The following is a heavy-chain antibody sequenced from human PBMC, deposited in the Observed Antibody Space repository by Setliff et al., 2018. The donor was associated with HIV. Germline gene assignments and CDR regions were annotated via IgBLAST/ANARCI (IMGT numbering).Heavy chain of an antibody. CDR2: IYWDDDK. J-gene: IGHJ4*02. D-gene: IGHD2-2*01. CDR1: GFSITTDGVG. CDR3: AHISRVAYVNIKYYFDY. V-gene: IGHV2-5*02. Sequence: ESGPTLVNPTQTLTLTCTFSGFSITTDGVGVGWIRQPPGRAPEWLALIYWDDDKRYSPSLKSMLTITKDTSKNQVVLTMTNMDPVDTATYYCAHISRVAYVNIKYYFDYWGQGTLVTVSS.